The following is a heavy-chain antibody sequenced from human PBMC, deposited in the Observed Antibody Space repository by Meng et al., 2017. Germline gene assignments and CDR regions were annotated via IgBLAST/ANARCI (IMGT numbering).Heavy chain of an antibody. V-gene: IGHV3-72*01. CDR3: ARISYSSSWDNWFDP. D-gene: IGHD6-13*01. CDR2: TRNKANSYTT. J-gene: IGHJ5*02. CDR1: GFTFSDHY. Sequence: GGSLRLSCAASGFTFSDHYMDWVRQAPGKGLEWVGRTRNKANSYTTEYAASVKGRFTISRDDSKNSLNLQMNSLKTEDTAVYYCARISYSSSWDNWFDPWGQGTLVTVSS.